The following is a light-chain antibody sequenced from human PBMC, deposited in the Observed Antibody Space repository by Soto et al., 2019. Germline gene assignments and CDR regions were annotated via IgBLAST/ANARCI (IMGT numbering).Light chain of an antibody. CDR1: SSDIGAYDY. V-gene: IGLV2-14*03. CDR2: DVS. CDR3: SSFADSSARDYV. Sequence: QSALAQPASVSGSPGQSITISCTRTSSDIGAYDYVSWYQQHPGGVPKLLIYDVSSRPSGVSSRFSGSKSGNTASLTISGLQADDESDYYCSSFADSSARDYVFGGGTKVTVL. J-gene: IGLJ1*01.